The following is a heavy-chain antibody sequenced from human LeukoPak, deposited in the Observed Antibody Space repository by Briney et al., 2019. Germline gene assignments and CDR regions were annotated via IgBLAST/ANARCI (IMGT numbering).Heavy chain of an antibody. Sequence: SETLSLTCTVSGGSISSNYWSWVRQPAGKGLEWVGRIYTSGSTNYNPSLMSRVTMSVDTSKNKFSLKLRSVAAAATAVDYCAGDPNDGNTRGMFDYWGQGTLVTVSS. D-gene: IGHD1/OR15-1a*01. CDR2: IYTSGST. CDR3: AGDPNDGNTRGMFDY. J-gene: IGHJ4*02. V-gene: IGHV4-4*07. CDR1: GGSISSNY.